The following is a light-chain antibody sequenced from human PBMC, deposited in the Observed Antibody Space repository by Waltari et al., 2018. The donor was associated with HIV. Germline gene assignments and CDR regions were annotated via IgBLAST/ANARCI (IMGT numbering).Light chain of an antibody. CDR1: QSVLYSSNNKNY. Sequence: DILLTQSPDSLAVSLGERATINCKSSQSVLYSSNNKNYLAWYQQKPGQPPKLLIYWASTRESGVPDRFSGSGSGTDFTLTISSLQAEDVAVYYCQQYYSTLFTFGPGTKVDIK. J-gene: IGKJ3*01. CDR2: WAS. V-gene: IGKV4-1*01. CDR3: QQYYSTLFT.